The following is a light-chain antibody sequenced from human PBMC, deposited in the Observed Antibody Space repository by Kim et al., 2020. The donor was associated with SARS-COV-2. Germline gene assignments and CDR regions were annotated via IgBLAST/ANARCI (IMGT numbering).Light chain of an antibody. V-gene: IGLV1-44*01. CDR3: ATWDVSLNGWV. CDR1: SSNVGLHF. CDR2: NDN. J-gene: IGLJ3*02. Sequence: ELTQPPSTSGTPGQRVTISCSGSSSNVGLHFVNWYQQLPGTAPKVFIYNDNQRPSGVPDRFSGSRSGTSASLAISGLQSEDEADYYCATWDVSLNGWVFGGGTKRNVL.